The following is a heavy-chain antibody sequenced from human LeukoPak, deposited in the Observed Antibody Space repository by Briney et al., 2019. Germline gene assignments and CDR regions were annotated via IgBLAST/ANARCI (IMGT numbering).Heavy chain of an antibody. Sequence: ASVKVSCKASGYTFTSYGISWVRQAPGQGLEWMGGISAYNGNTNYAQKLQGRVTMTTDTSTSTAYMELRSLRSDDTAVYYCARGFIENIVVVPTAILWFDPWGQGTLVTVSS. CDR2: ISAYNGNT. CDR1: GYTFTSYG. D-gene: IGHD2-2*02. J-gene: IGHJ5*02. CDR3: ARGFIENIVVVPTAILWFDP. V-gene: IGHV1-18*01.